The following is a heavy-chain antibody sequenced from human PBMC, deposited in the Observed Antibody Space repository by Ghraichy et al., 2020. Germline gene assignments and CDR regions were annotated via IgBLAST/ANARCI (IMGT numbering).Heavy chain of an antibody. CDR2: INHSGST. D-gene: IGHD5-18*01. Sequence: ESLNISCAVYGGSFSGYYWSWIRQPPGKGLEWIGEINHSGSTNYNPSLKSRVTISVDTSKNQFSLKLSSVTAADTAVYYCARRTWIQLWQRLDYWGQGILVTVSS. J-gene: IGHJ4*02. CDR3: ARRTWIQLWQRLDY. V-gene: IGHV4-34*01. CDR1: GGSFSGYY.